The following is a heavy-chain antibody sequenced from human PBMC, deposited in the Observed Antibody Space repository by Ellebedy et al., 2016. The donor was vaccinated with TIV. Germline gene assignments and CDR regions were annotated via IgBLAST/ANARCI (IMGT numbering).Heavy chain of an antibody. V-gene: IGHV1-46*01. D-gene: IGHD3-22*01. J-gene: IGHJ4*02. CDR2: INPNGGGT. CDR3: ARGDKYYYESSGYHYTY. Sequence: ASVKVSCKASGYTFTSYFMYWVRQAPGQGLEWMGIINPNGGGTSYAQKFQGRVTMTRDTSTSTVYMELSSLRSEDTAVYYCARGDKYYYESSGYHYTYWGQGTLVTVSS. CDR1: GYTFTSYF.